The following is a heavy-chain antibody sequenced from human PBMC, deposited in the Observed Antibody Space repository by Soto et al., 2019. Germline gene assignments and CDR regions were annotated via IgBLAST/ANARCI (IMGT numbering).Heavy chain of an antibody. D-gene: IGHD2-2*01. V-gene: IGHV1-18*01. Sequence: QVQLVQSGGEVKRPGASVKVSCKTSSYTFSNYGITWVRQAPGQPLEWLGWISLYSDGTNYAQKFQGRVSMTTDTSTTTAYMELRSLISDDTAVYYCASVVPGAEAWFGPWGQGTLVTVS. CDR2: ISLYSDGT. CDR3: ASVVPGAEAWFGP. CDR1: SYTFSNYG. J-gene: IGHJ5*02.